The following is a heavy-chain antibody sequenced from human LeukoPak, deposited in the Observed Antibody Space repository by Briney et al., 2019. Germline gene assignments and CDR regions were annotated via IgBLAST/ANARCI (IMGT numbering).Heavy chain of an antibody. V-gene: IGHV3-30*18. Sequence: GGSLRLSCAASGFSFSRYAMHWVREAPGKGLVWVAVISSEGSEQLYADSVKGRFTISRDNSKNTVNLQMNSLRLDDTAVYYCAKDKGREGDYWGQGTLVAVSS. CDR1: GFSFSRYA. CDR2: ISSEGSEQ. J-gene: IGHJ4*02. CDR3: AKDKGREGDY.